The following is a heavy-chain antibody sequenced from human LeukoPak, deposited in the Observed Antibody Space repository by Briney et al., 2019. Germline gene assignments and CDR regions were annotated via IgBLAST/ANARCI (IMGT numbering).Heavy chain of an antibody. V-gene: IGHV1-18*01. CDR1: GYTFTSYG. D-gene: IGHD2-21*01. J-gene: IGHJ6*03. CDR3: ARVVLLRAYYYYYMDV. Sequence: ASVKVSCKASGYTFTSYGISWVRQAPGQGLEWMGWISAYNGNTNYAQKLQGRVTMTTDTSTSTAYMELRSLRSDDTAVYYCARVVLLRAYYYYYMDVWGKGTTVTISS. CDR2: ISAYNGNT.